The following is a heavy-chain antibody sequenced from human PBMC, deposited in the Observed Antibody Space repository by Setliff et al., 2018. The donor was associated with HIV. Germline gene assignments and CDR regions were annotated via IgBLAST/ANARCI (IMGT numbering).Heavy chain of an antibody. V-gene: IGHV4-31*02. CDR2: IYYTGST. D-gene: IGHD3-10*01. Sequence: SETLSLTCTVSGGSISSGDYYWSWIRQHPRKGLEWIGYIYYTGSTYYNPSLKSRVTISVDTSKNQFSLKLSSVTAADTAVYYCARHDPEGTLSFGELSSLSNVDSWGQGTLVTVSS. J-gene: IGHJ4*02. CDR3: ARHDPEGTLSFGELSSLSNVDS. CDR1: GGSISSGDYY.